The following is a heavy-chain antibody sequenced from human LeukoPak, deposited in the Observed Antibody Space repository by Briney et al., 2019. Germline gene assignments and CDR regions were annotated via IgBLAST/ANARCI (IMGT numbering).Heavy chain of an antibody. CDR3: ARGTVCGSGGKCSGSWYYDY. CDR2: MNTNSGNT. V-gene: IGHV1-8*01. CDR1: GYTFTSND. J-gene: IGHJ4*02. D-gene: IGHD6-13*01. Sequence: ASVKVSCKASGYTFTSNDINWVRQATAQGLEWMGWMNTNSGNTGYAQKFQGRVAMTRNTSISTAYMELSSLRSEDTAVYYCARGTVCGSGGKCSGSWYYDYWGQGTLVTVSS.